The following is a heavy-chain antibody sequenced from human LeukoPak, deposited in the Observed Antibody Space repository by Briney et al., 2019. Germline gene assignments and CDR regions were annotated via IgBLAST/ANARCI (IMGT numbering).Heavy chain of an antibody. D-gene: IGHD3-22*01. V-gene: IGHV3-48*03. Sequence: GGSLRLSCAASGFTFSSYEMNWVRQAPGKGLEWVSYVSSSGSTIYYADSVKGRFTISRDNAKNSLYLQMNSLRAEDTAVYYCVRDRGITMIQVQFDPWGQGTLVTVSS. J-gene: IGHJ5*02. CDR1: GFTFSSYE. CDR3: VRDRGITMIQVQFDP. CDR2: VSSSGSTI.